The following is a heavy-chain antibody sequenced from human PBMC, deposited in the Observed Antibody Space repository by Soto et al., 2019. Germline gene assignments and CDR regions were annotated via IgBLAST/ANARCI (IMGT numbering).Heavy chain of an antibody. D-gene: IGHD4-17*01. CDR2: ITPSSGST. CDR3: ARAVSTKTALIDY. Sequence: QVQLVQSGAEVKNPGASVKVSCKASGYTFTTYYMHWLRQARGQGLEWMGIITPSSGSTRYEQKFQDRVTMTRDTSTSTVHMELSSLRSEDTAIYYCARAVSTKTALIDYWGQGTLVTVSS. V-gene: IGHV1-46*01. J-gene: IGHJ4*02. CDR1: GYTFTTYY.